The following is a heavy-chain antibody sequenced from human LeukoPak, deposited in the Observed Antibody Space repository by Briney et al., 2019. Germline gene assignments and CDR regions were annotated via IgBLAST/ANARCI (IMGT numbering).Heavy chain of an antibody. J-gene: IGHJ2*01. CDR3: ARDRGIVVVRSWYFDL. CDR1: GGSISSYY. CDR2: IYYSGST. D-gene: IGHD2-15*01. V-gene: IGHV4-59*01. Sequence: SETLSLICTVSGGSISSYYWSWIRQPPGKGLEWIGYIYYSGSTNYNPSLKSRVTISVDTSKNQFSLKLSSVTAADTAVYYCARDRGIVVVRSWYFDLWGRGTLVTVSS.